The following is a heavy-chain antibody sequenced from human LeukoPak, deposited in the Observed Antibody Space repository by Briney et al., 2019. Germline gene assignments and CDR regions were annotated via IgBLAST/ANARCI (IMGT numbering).Heavy chain of an antibody. CDR2: IYPGDSDT. CDR3: ARDNWNYGSSMDV. D-gene: IGHD1-7*01. Sequence: GESLKISCKGSGYSFTNYWISWVRQMPGKGLEWMGIIYPGDSDTRYSPSFQGQVTISADKSISTAYLQWSSLKASDTAVYYCARDNWNYGSSMDVWGQGTTVTVSS. J-gene: IGHJ6*02. V-gene: IGHV5-51*01. CDR1: GYSFTNYW.